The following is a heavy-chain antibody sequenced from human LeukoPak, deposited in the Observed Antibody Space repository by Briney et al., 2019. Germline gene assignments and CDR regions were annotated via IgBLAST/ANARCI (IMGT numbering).Heavy chain of an antibody. CDR1: GFTFSSYG. J-gene: IGHJ4*02. V-gene: IGHV3-30*18. CDR2: ISYDGSNK. CDR3: AKDMAEGAAAGIFDY. Sequence: PGGSLRLSCAASGFTFSSYGMHWVRHAPGKGLEWVAVISYDGSNKYYADSVKGRFTISRDNSKNTLYLQMNSLRAEDTAVYYCAKDMAEGAAAGIFDYWGQGTLVTVSS. D-gene: IGHD6-13*01.